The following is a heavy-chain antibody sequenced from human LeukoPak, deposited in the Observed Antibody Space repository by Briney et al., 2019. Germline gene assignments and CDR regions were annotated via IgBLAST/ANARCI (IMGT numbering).Heavy chain of an antibody. Sequence: PGGSLRLSCAASGFTFSSYAMSWVRQAPGKGLEWVSAISGSGGSTYYADSVKGRFTISRDNSKNTLYLQMNSLRAEDTAVYYCAKAAASGWSRTTQFDYWGQGTLVTVSS. J-gene: IGHJ4*02. CDR3: AKAAASGWSRTTQFDY. CDR2: ISGSGGST. CDR1: GFTFSSYA. V-gene: IGHV3-23*01. D-gene: IGHD6-19*01.